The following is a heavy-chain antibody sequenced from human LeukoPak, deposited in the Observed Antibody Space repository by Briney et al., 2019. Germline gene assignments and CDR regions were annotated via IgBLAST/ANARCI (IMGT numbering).Heavy chain of an antibody. D-gene: IGHD3-22*01. CDR1: GFTFSNYG. CDR3: ARSVVVVTGGSKFFDY. V-gene: IGHV3-33*01. CDR2: IWSDGSNK. Sequence: GGSLRLSCAASGFTFSNYGMHWVRQAPGKGLEWVAGIWSDGSNKYYADSVKGRFTISRGNSKNTLYLQMTTLRAEDTAVYYCARSVVVVTGGSKFFDYWGQGTLVTVSS. J-gene: IGHJ4*02.